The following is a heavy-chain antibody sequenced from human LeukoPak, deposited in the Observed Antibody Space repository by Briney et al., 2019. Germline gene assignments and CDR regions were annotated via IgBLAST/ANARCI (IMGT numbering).Heavy chain of an antibody. V-gene: IGHV4-39*07. CDR1: GGSISSSSYY. D-gene: IGHD5-18*01. J-gene: IGHJ4*02. CDR2: IYYSGST. CDR3: ARGRGYSYGYEYFDY. Sequence: SETLSLTCTVSGGSISSSSYYWGWIRQPPGKGLEWIGSIYYSGSTYYNPSLKSRVTISVDTSKNQFSLKLSSVTAADTAVYYCARGRGYSYGYEYFDYWGQGTLVTVSS.